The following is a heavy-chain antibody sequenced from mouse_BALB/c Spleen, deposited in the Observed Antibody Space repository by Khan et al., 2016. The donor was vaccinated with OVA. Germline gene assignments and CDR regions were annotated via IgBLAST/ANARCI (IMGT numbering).Heavy chain of an antibody. V-gene: IGHV9-3-1*01. J-gene: IGHJ4*01. CDR2: INTFTGEP. CDR1: GYTFTNYG. D-gene: IGHD2-12*01. Sequence: QVQLKQSEPEMKKPGETVKISCKASGYTFTNYGMNWVKQSLGKALKWMGWINTFTGEPTYADDFKGRFAFSLDTSASTASLQINNLKNEDTATYFCARPPYFSYSLDHWGQGTSVTGSS. CDR3: ARPPYFSYSLDH.